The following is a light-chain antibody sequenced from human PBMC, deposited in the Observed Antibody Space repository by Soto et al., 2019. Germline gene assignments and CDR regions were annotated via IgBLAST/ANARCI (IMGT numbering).Light chain of an antibody. CDR1: SSEVGSYNI. V-gene: IGLV2-23*01. CDR2: EGS. J-gene: IGLJ2*01. CDR3: CSYAGSSTLVV. Sequence: QSALTQPASVSGSPGQSITISCTGTSSEVGSYNIVSWYQQHPGKAPKLMIYEGSKRPSGVSNRFSGSKSGNTASLTISGLQAEDEADYYCCSYAGSSTLVVFGGGTKLTVL.